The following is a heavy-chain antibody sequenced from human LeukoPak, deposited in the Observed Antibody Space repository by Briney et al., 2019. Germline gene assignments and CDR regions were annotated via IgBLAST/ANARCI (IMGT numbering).Heavy chain of an antibody. V-gene: IGHV4-31*03. D-gene: IGHD2-2*01. CDR2: IYYSGST. J-gene: IGHJ4*02. Sequence: PSQTLSLTCTVSGGSISSGGYYWSWIRQHPGKCLEWIGYIYYSGSTYYNPSLKSRVTISVDTSKNQFSLKLSFVTAADTAVYYCARYCSSTSCFPIAVAGSGFDYWGQGTLVTVSS. CDR3: ARYCSSTSCFPIAVAGSGFDY. CDR1: GGSISSGGYY.